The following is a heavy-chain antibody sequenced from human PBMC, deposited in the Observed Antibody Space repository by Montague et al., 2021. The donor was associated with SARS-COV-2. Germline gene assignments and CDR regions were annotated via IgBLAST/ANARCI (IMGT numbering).Heavy chain of an antibody. CDR2: ANQSGRT. CDR3: ARRGSSVWGVTVSAELDY. Sequence: SETLSLTCAVYGRSFSGYYWSWIRQPPEKGLEWIGEANQSGRTNNNPSLKSRVIISVDTSKNQFSLKLSSVTAADTAVYYCARRGSSVWGVTVSAELDYWGQGILVIVSS. CDR1: GRSFSGYY. D-gene: IGHD3-10*01. J-gene: IGHJ4*02. V-gene: IGHV4-34*01.